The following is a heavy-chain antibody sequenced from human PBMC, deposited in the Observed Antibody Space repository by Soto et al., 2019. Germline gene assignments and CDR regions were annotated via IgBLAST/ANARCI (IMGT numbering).Heavy chain of an antibody. CDR2: ISSDGREK. V-gene: IGHV3-7*01. CDR1: GFTFSDFW. CDR3: ARWPRLLDS. D-gene: IGHD6-6*01. J-gene: IGHJ4*02. Sequence: EVQLVESGGGLVQPGGSLRLSCAASGFTFSDFWMKWVRQAPEKGLEWVAYISSDGREKNHVASVKGRFTISRDNAKNSLYLQMNSLRAEDTAVYYCARWPRLLDSWGQGTLVTVSS.